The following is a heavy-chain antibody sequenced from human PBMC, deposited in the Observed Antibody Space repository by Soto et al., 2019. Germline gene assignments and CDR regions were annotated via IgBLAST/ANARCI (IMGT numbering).Heavy chain of an antibody. CDR1: GFIFNAYA. CDR3: ARVASDYINSADH. J-gene: IGHJ4*02. Sequence: EVQLLESGGGLVQPGGSLSLSCAASGFIFNAYAMTWVRQAPGKGLEWVSAIGGSGGNTYYAASVKGRFTISRDNSKDTVDLEMNMLRVDDTAVYFCARVASDYINSADHWGQGILVTFSS. V-gene: IGHV3-23*01. CDR2: IGGSGGNT. D-gene: IGHD4-4*01.